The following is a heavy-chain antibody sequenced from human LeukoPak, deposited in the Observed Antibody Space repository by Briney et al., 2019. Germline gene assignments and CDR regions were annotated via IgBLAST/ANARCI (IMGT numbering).Heavy chain of an antibody. V-gene: IGHV3-53*01. Sequence: GGSLRLSCAASGFTVSSNYMSWVRQAPGKGLEWVSVIYSGGSTYYADSVKGRFTISRDNSKNTLYLQMNSLRAEDTAVYYCARDLRGSGVHYYYYMDVWGKGTTVTVSS. CDR1: GFTVSSNY. CDR3: ARDLRGSGVHYYYYMDV. J-gene: IGHJ6*03. CDR2: IYSGGST. D-gene: IGHD3-3*01.